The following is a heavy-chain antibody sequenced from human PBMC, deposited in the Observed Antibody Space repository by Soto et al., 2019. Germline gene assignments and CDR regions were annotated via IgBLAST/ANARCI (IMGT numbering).Heavy chain of an antibody. CDR2: IKDKGNNYAI. J-gene: IGHJ3*02. D-gene: IGHD2-21*02. CDR1: GFAFTDSA. Sequence: GGSLRLSCVASGFAFTDSAIHWLRQSSGKGLEWVGRIKDKGNNYAIAYAASVTGRFTVSRDDSKNTAYLQINSLKIEDTAIYFCTRHRIIWADHMTAAVSNDGFDIWGQGTMVTVSS. V-gene: IGHV3-73*01. CDR3: TRHRIIWADHMTAAVSNDGFDI.